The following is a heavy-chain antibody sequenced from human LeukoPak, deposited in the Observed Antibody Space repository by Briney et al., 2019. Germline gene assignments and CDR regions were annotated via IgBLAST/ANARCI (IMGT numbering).Heavy chain of an antibody. J-gene: IGHJ6*02. CDR1: GYIFTSYD. V-gene: IGHV1-8*01. D-gene: IGHD3-10*01. CDR3: ARIRTYYYGSGRTSYYYYGMDV. CDR2: MNPNSGNT. Sequence: RVASVKVSCKASGYIFTSYDINWVRQATGQGLEWMGWMNPNSGNTGYAQKFQGRVTMTRNTSISTAYMELSSLRSEDTAVYYCARIRTYYYGSGRTSYYYYGMDVWGQGTTVTVSS.